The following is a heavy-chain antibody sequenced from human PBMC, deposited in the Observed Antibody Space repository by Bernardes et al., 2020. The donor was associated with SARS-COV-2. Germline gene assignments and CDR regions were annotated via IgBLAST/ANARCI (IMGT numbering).Heavy chain of an antibody. J-gene: IGHJ6*02. V-gene: IGHV3-33*01. CDR3: ARDDYTSYYDFWSGYPYYYYYGMDV. CDR1: GFTFSSYG. Sequence: GGSLILSCAASGFTFSSYGMHWVRQAPGKGLEWVAVIWYDGSNKYYADSVKGRFTISRDNSKNTLYLQMNSLRAEDTAVYYCARDDYTSYYDFWSGYPYYYYYGMDVWGQGTTVTVSS. CDR2: IWYDGSNK. D-gene: IGHD3-3*01.